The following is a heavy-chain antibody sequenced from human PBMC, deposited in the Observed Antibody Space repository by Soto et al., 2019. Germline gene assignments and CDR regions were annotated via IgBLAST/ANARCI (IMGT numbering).Heavy chain of an antibody. CDR2: IYHSGST. CDR1: GGSSSSSNW. J-gene: IGHJ4*02. Sequence: SETLSLTCAVSGGSSSSSNWWSWVRQPPGKGLEWIGEIYHSGSTNYNPSLKSRVTISVDKSKNQFSLKLSSVTAADTAVYYCARAGVAAAGNFDYWGQGTLVTVSS. V-gene: IGHV4-4*02. D-gene: IGHD6-13*01. CDR3: ARAGVAAAGNFDY.